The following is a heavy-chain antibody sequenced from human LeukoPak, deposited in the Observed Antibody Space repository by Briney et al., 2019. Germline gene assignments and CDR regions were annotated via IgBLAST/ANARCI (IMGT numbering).Heavy chain of an antibody. CDR1: GGSFSGYY. J-gene: IGHJ5*02. CDR3: ARDAAPYYYASGIFRKNNWFDP. V-gene: IGHV4-34*01. CDR2: INHSGST. Sequence: SETLSLTCAAYGGSFSGYYWSWIRQPPGKGLEWIGEINHSGSTNYNPSLKSRLTISVDTSKNQFSLRLSSVTAADTAVYYCARDAAPYYYASGIFRKNNWFDPWGQGTLVTVPS. D-gene: IGHD3-10*01.